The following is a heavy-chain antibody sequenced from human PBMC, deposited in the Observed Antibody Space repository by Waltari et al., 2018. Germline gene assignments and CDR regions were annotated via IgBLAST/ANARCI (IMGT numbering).Heavy chain of an antibody. Sequence: QVQLVQSGAEVKKPGSSVKVSCKASGGTSSSYAISWVRQAPGQGLEWMGGIIPIFGTANYAQKFQGRVTITADESTSTAYMELSSLRSEDTAVYYCARERGYDFYYYYGMDVWGQGTTVTVSS. CDR3: ARERGYDFYYYYGMDV. J-gene: IGHJ6*02. CDR1: GGTSSSYA. V-gene: IGHV1-69*01. D-gene: IGHD5-12*01. CDR2: IIPIFGTA.